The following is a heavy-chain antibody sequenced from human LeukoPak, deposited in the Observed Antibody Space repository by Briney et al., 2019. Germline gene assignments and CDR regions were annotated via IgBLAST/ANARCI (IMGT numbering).Heavy chain of an antibody. CDR2: IKQDGSER. D-gene: IGHD4-17*01. J-gene: IGHJ4*02. V-gene: IGHV3-7*01. CDR1: GFTFSSYW. CDR3: ARDIYGDYGY. Sequence: GGSLRLSCAASGFTFSSYWMSWVRQVPEKGLEWVASIKQDGSERYYVDSVKGRFTISRDNAKNSLYLQMNSLRAEDTAVYYCARDIYGDYGYWGQGTLVTVSS.